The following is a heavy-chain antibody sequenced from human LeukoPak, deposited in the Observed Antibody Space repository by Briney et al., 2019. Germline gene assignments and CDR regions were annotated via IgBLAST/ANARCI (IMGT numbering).Heavy chain of an antibody. CDR2: ISSSSSTV. V-gene: IGHV3-48*01. CDR3: ARVLGTFDY. Sequence: QAGGSLRLSCAASGFTFSSYAMNWVRQAPGKGLEWVAYISSSSSTVYYADSVKGRLTISRDNSKNTLYLQMNSLRAEDTAVYYCARVLGTFDYWGQGTLVTVSS. J-gene: IGHJ4*02. CDR1: GFTFSSYA.